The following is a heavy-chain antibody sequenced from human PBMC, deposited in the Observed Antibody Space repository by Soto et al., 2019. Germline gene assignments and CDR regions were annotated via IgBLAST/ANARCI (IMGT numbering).Heavy chain of an antibody. J-gene: IGHJ4*01. D-gene: IGHD4-17*01. CDR1: GASIGASY. V-gene: IGHV4-59*01. Sequence: SETLSHTYTVSGASIGASYWSWIRQSPGKELEWMGYIFYSGSTNYSPSLNSRVSMTVDSSRNQVSLTLSSVTAADTAVYYCARVSTVTTLDYWGDGMLVTVSS. CDR3: ARVSTVTTLDY. CDR2: IFYSGST.